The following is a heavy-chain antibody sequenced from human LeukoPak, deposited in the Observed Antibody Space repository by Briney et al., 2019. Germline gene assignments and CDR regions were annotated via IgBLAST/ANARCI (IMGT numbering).Heavy chain of an antibody. J-gene: IGHJ4*02. CDR1: GGSISSGGYY. Sequence: PSQTLSLTCTVSGGSISSGGYYWSWIRQPPGKGLEWIGYIYHSGSTYYNPSLKSRVTISVDRSKNQFSLKLSSVTAADTAVYYCARGEVNSGSYFDYWGQGTLVTVSS. CDR2: IYHSGST. CDR3: ARGEVNSGSYFDY. D-gene: IGHD1-26*01. V-gene: IGHV4-30-2*01.